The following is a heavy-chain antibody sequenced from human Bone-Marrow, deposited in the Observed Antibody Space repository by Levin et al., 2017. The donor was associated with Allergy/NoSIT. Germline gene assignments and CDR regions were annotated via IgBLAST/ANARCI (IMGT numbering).Heavy chain of an antibody. J-gene: IGHJ3*02. CDR3: ARLFYASGRYYADALDI. CDR1: GGSTKSYY. V-gene: IGHV4-59*08. CDR2: VYSTGTA. Sequence: KSSETLSLICTVSGGSTKSYYWNWIRQPPGKGLEWIGYVYSTGTANYNPSLKSRVTMSVDTSKNQFSLTLSSVTAADTAVYFCARLFYASGRYYADALDIWGPGTVVTVSS. D-gene: IGHD3-10*01.